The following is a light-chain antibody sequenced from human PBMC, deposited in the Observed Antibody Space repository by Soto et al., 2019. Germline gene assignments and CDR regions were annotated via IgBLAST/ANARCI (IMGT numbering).Light chain of an antibody. Sequence: EIVMTQSPATLSVSPGERATLSCRASQSVRSNLAWYQQKPGQAPRLLIYDASTRATGIPARFSGSGSGTEFTLTISSLQSEDFAVYYCQQYNNWPPAYTFGQGTKLEIK. CDR1: QSVRSN. V-gene: IGKV3-15*01. J-gene: IGKJ2*01. CDR2: DAS. CDR3: QQYNNWPPAYT.